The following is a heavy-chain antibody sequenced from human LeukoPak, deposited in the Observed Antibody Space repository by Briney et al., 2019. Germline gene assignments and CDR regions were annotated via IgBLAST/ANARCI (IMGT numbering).Heavy chain of an antibody. Sequence: ASVKVSCKTSGYTFTSYYMHWVRQAPGQGLEWMGMIHPNGGSTTYAQKFQGRVTMTRDTSTSIVYMELSSLRSEDTAVYYCARALGYCSGGSCYTDHRIWFDPWGQGTLVTVSS. V-gene: IGHV1-46*01. CDR3: ARALGYCSGGSCYTDHRIWFDP. CDR2: IHPNGGST. D-gene: IGHD2-15*01. J-gene: IGHJ5*02. CDR1: GYTFTSYY.